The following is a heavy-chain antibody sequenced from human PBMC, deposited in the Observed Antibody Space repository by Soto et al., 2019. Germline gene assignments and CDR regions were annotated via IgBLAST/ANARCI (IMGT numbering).Heavy chain of an antibody. CDR3: ARDRIASHRHPTNNWFDP. CDR1: GYTLTGYY. CDR2: INPNSGGT. J-gene: IGHJ5*02. Sequence: GASVKVSCKASGYTLTGYYMHWVRQAAGQGLEWMGWINPNSGGTNYAQKFQGWVTMTRDTSISTAYMELSRLRSDDTAVYYCARDRIASHRHPTNNWFDPWGQGTLVTVSS. V-gene: IGHV1-2*04. D-gene: IGHD2-21*01.